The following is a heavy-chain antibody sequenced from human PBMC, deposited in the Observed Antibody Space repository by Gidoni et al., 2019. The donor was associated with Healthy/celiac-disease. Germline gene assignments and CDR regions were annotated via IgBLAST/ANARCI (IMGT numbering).Heavy chain of an antibody. V-gene: IGHV4-34*01. Sequence: QVQLQQWGAGLLKPSETLSLTCAVYGGSFSGYYWSWIRQPPGKGLEWFGEINHSGSTNYNPSLKSRVTISVDTSKNQFSLKLSSVTAADTAVYYCARGRRAARGPRLGYYYGMDVWGQGTTVTVSS. CDR2: INHSGST. D-gene: IGHD6-13*01. J-gene: IGHJ6*02. CDR1: GGSFSGYY. CDR3: ARGRRAARGPRLGYYYGMDV.